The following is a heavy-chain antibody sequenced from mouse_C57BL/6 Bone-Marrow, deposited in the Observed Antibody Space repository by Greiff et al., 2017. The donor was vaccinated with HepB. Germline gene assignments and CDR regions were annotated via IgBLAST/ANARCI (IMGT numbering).Heavy chain of an antibody. CDR3: ARSSYYSNRDYFDY. D-gene: IGHD2-5*01. V-gene: IGHV1-85*01. CDR1: GYTFTSYD. CDR2: IYPRDGST. J-gene: IGHJ2*01. Sequence: QVQLQQSGPELVKPGASVKLSCKASGYTFTSYDINWVKQRPGQGLEWIGWIYPRDGSTKYNEKFKGKATLTVDTSSSTAYMELHSLTSEDSAVYFCARSSYYSNRDYFDYWGQGTTLTVSS.